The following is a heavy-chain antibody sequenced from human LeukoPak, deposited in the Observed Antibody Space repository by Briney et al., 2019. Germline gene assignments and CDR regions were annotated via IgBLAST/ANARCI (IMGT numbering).Heavy chain of an antibody. J-gene: IGHJ4*02. D-gene: IGHD1-26*01. Sequence: GGSLRLSCAASGFTFSNYGMAWVRQGPGKGPEWVAAISGDADNIFYADSAKGRFTISRDYSENTLYLQMNSLRAEDTAVYYCAKNPYENYYYFEYWGQGTLVIVSS. CDR2: ISGDADNI. V-gene: IGHV3-23*01. CDR3: AKNPYENYYYFEY. CDR1: GFTFSNYG.